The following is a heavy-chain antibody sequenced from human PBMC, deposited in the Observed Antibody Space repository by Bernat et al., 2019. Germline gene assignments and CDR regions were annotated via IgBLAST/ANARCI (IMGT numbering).Heavy chain of an antibody. J-gene: IGHJ6*02. CDR1: GGSISSSNW. Sequence: QVQLQQWGAGLVKPSGTLSLTCAVSGGSISSSNWWSWVRQPPGKGLEWIGEIYHSGSTNYNPSLKSRVTISVDKSKNQFSLKVSSVTAADTAVYYCARGDTSSSGYYYYGMDVWGQGTTVTVSS. V-gene: IGHV4-4*02. CDR3: ARGDTSSSGYYYYGMDV. D-gene: IGHD6-6*01. CDR2: IYHSGST.